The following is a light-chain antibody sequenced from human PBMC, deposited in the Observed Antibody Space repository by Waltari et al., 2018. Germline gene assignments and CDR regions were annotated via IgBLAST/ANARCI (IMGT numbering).Light chain of an antibody. CDR1: QSVSSY. CDR2: VAS. J-gene: IGKJ2*01. CDR3: QQRSNWPPYMYT. Sequence: EIVLTQSPATLSLSPGERATLSCRASQSVSSYLAWYQQKPGQAPRLLIYVASNRAPGIPARFSGSGSGTDFTRTISSLEPEDFAVYYCQQRSNWPPYMYTFGQGTKLEIK. V-gene: IGKV3-11*01.